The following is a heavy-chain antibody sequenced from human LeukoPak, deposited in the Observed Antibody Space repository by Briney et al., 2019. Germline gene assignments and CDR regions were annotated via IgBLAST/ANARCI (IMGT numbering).Heavy chain of an antibody. J-gene: IGHJ4*02. D-gene: IGHD3-3*01. CDR1: GGSISSSSYY. Sequence: SETLSLTCTVSGGSISSSSYYWGWIRQPPGKGLEWIGSIYHSGSTYYNPSLKSRVTISVDTSKNQFSLKLSSVTAADTAVYYCARVAATSGSLRFLEWLSSYYFDYWGQGTLVTVSS. CDR3: ARVAATSGSLRFLEWLSSYYFDY. CDR2: IYHSGST. V-gene: IGHV4-39*07.